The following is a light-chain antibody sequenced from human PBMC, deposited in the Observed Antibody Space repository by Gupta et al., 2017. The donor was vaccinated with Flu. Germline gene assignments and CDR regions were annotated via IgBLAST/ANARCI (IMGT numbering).Light chain of an antibody. CDR3: HQYNHLVYS. CDR2: GAS. CDR1: QSVGSK. V-gene: IGKV3-15*01. Sequence: EIVMTQSPATLSVSPGERVTLSCRASQSVGSKVAWYQQKPGQAPRLLIYGASTRATGFPARFSASGSGTEFTLTISSLQSEDFAVYYCHQYNHLVYSFGQGTKVEIK. J-gene: IGKJ2*03.